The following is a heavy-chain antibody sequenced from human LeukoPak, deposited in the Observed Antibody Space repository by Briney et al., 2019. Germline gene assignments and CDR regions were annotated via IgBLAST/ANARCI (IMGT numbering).Heavy chain of an antibody. Sequence: GGSLRLSCAASGFTVSSNYMSWVRQAPGKGLEWVSVIYSGGSTYYADSVKGRFTISRDNSKNTLYLQMNSLRAEDTAVYYRARDWCSSTSCFDAFDIWGQGTMVTVSS. CDR2: IYSGGST. D-gene: IGHD2-2*01. CDR1: GFTVSSNY. CDR3: ARDWCSSTSCFDAFDI. J-gene: IGHJ3*02. V-gene: IGHV3-53*01.